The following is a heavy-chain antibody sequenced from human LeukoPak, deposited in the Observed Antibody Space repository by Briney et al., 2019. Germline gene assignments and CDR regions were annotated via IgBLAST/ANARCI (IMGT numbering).Heavy chain of an antibody. D-gene: IGHD3-16*01. CDR1: GFTFDDYG. CDR2: IRSSGTT. CDR3: TRDRFYVWFDP. J-gene: IGHJ5*02. V-gene: IGHV3-49*03. Sequence: HTGGSLRLSCVASGFTFDDYGMSWFRQAPGKGLQWIGFIRSSGTTQYAASVKGRFTISRDDSKSIAYLQMNSLKTEDTAVYYCTRDRFYVWFDPWGQGTLVTVSS.